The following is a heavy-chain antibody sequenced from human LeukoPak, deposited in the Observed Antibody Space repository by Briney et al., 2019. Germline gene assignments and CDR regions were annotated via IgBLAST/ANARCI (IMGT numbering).Heavy chain of an antibody. J-gene: IGHJ5*02. V-gene: IGHV1-18*01. Sequence: ASVKVSCKASGYTLTSYGISWVRQAPGQGLEWMGWIRAYNGNTNYAQKLQGRVTMTTDTSTSTAYMELRSLRSDDTAVYYCARDVGYGSGSYHNPYNWFDPWGQGTLVTVSS. CDR1: GYTLTSYG. D-gene: IGHD3-10*01. CDR3: ARDVGYGSGSYHNPYNWFDP. CDR2: IRAYNGNT.